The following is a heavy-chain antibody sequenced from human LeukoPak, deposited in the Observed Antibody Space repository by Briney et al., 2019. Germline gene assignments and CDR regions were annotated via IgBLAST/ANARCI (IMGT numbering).Heavy chain of an antibody. CDR2: IYHSGST. Sequence: SQTLSLTCAVSGGSISSGGYSWSWIRQPPGKGLEWIGYIYHSGSTYYNPSLKSRVTISVDRSKNQFSLKLSSVTAADTAVYYCAGERAMDNAFDFWGQGTMVTVSS. V-gene: IGHV4-30-2*01. D-gene: IGHD2-2*03. J-gene: IGHJ3*01. CDR3: AGERAMDNAFDF. CDR1: GGSISSGGYS.